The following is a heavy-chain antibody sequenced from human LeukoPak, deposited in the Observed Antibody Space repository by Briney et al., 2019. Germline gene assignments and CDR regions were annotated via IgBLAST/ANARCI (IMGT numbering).Heavy chain of an antibody. CDR2: INPSGGST. V-gene: IGHV1-46*01. CDR3: ARDATMIGLGPSYYFDY. Sequence: ASVKVSCKASGYTFTSYGISWVRQAPGQGLEWMGIINPSGGSTSYAQKFQGRVTMTRDTSTSTVYMELSSLRSEDTAVYYCARDATMIGLGPSYYFDYWGQGTLVTVSS. J-gene: IGHJ4*02. D-gene: IGHD3-22*01. CDR1: GYTFTSYG.